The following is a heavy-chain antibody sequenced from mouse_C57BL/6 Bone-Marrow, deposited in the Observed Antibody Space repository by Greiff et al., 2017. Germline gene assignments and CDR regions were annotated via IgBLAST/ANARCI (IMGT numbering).Heavy chain of an antibody. V-gene: IGHV1-63*01. CDR3: ARCYYGNLDY. D-gene: IGHD2-1*01. J-gene: IGHJ2*01. Sequence: VKLQQSGAELVRPGTSVKMSCKASGYTFTNYWIGWAKQRPGHGLEWIGDIYPGGGYTNYNEKFKGKATLTADKSSSTAYMQFSSLTSEDSAIYYCARCYYGNLDYWGQGTTLTVSS. CDR1: GYTFTNYW. CDR2: IYPGGGYT.